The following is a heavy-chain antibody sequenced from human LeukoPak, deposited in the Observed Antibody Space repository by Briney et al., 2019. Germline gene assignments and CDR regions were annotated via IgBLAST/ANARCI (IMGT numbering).Heavy chain of an antibody. CDR1: GFTFSSYE. V-gene: IGHV3-48*03. J-gene: IGHJ4*02. CDR2: ISSSGSTI. D-gene: IGHD6-13*01. CDR3: ASVYPGLYSSSWRGPQGADY. Sequence: GGSLRLSCAASGFTFSSYEMNWVRQAPGKGLEWVSYISSSGSTIYYADSVKGRFTISRDNAKNSLYLQMNSLRAEDTALYYCASVYPGLYSSSWRGPQGADYWGQGTLVTVSS.